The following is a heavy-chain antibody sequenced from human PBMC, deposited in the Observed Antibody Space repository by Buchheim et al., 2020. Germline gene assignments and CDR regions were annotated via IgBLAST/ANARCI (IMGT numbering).Heavy chain of an antibody. V-gene: IGHV4-61*02. J-gene: IGHJ4*02. CDR2: IYTSGST. CDR3: ARDRNYYDSSGPSDFDY. CDR1: GGSISSGSYY. Sequence: QVQLQESGPGLVKPSQTLSLTCTVSGGSISSGSYYWSWIRQPAGKGLEWIGRIYTSGSTNYTPSLKSRVTISVDTSKNTVSLKLSSVTAADTAVYYCARDRNYYDSSGPSDFDYWGQGTL. D-gene: IGHD3-22*01.